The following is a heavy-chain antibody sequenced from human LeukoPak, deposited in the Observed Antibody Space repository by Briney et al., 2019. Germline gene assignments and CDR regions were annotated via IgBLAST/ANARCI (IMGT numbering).Heavy chain of an antibody. Sequence: PGGSLRLSCAASGFTFSSYAMHWVRQAPGKGLEWVAVISYDGSNKYYADSVKGRFTISRDNSKNTLYLQMNSLRVDDTAVYYCAKAGGQDIADYYGMDVWGQGTTVTVSS. CDR1: GFTFSSYA. CDR3: AKAGGQDIADYYGMDV. V-gene: IGHV3-30-3*01. CDR2: ISYDGSNK. J-gene: IGHJ6*02. D-gene: IGHD2-15*01.